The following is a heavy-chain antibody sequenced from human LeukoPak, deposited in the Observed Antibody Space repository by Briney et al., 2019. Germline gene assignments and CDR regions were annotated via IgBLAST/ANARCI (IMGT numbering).Heavy chain of an antibody. CDR3: AKALGYSGYDFPDY. Sequence: GGSLRLSCAASGFRFSSYAMRWVRQSPGKGVEWGSAINGIGGSTYYADSVNDRFTISRDNSKNTLYLQMNSLRAEDTALYYCAKALGYSGYDFPDYWGQGTLVTVSS. CDR2: INGIGGST. J-gene: IGHJ4*02. CDR1: GFRFSSYA. V-gene: IGHV3-23*01. D-gene: IGHD5-12*01.